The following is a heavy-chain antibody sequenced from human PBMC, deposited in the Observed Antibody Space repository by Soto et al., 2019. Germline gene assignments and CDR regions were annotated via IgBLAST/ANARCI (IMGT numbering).Heavy chain of an antibody. V-gene: IGHV4-61*08. CDR2: IYYSGST. Sequence: PSETLSLTCTVSGGSISSGGYYWSWIRQHPGKGLEWIGYIYYSGSTNYNPSLKSRVTISVDTSKNQFSLKLSSVTAADTAVYYCASSPDFYSYGFGYLGQGTLVTVS. J-gene: IGHJ4*02. CDR3: ASSPDFYSYGFGY. D-gene: IGHD5-18*01. CDR1: GGSISSGGYY.